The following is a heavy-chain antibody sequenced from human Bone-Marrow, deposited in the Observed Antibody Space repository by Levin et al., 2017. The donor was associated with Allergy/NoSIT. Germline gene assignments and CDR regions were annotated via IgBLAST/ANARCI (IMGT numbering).Heavy chain of an antibody. CDR3: ARAARDSGYDWYLYMGYYFDY. V-gene: IGHV3-64*01. D-gene: IGHD5-12*01. J-gene: IGHJ4*02. CDR2: ISSNGGST. Sequence: GGSLRLSCAASGFTFSSYAMHWVRQAPGKGLEYVSAISSNGGSTYYANSVKGRFTISRDNSKNTLYLQMGSLRAEDMAVYYCARAARDSGYDWYLYMGYYFDYWGQGTLVTVSS. CDR1: GFTFSSYA.